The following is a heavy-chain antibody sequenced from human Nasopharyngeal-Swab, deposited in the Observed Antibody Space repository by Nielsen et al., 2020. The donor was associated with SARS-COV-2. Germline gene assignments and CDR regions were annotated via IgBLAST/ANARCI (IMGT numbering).Heavy chain of an antibody. CDR1: GFTFSSYG. V-gene: IGHV3-33*01. CDR2: IWYDGSNK. J-gene: IGHJ5*02. Sequence: GESLKISCAASGFTFSSYGMHWVRRAPGKGLEWVAVIWYDGSNKYYADSVKGRFTISRDNSKNTLYLQMNSLRAEDTAVYYCARDTSDSSGWDWFDPWGQGTLVTVSS. D-gene: IGHD6-19*01. CDR3: ARDTSDSSGWDWFDP.